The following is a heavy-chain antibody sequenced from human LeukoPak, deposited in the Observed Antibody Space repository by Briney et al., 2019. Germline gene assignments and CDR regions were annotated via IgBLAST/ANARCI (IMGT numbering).Heavy chain of an antibody. CDR3: ARDPPPGGIAGRMFGEYYYYMDV. V-gene: IGHV1-18*01. Sequence: ASVKVSCKASGYTFTSYGISWVRQAPGQGLEWMGWISAYNGNTNYAQKLQGRVTMTTDTSTSTAYMELRSLRSDDTAVYYCARDPPPGGIAGRMFGEYYYYMDVWGKGTTVTVSS. CDR1: GYTFTSYG. D-gene: IGHD3-10*02. J-gene: IGHJ6*03. CDR2: ISAYNGNT.